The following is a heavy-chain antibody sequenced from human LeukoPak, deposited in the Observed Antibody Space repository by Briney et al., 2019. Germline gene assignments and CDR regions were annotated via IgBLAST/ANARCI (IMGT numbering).Heavy chain of an antibody. CDR1: GCSFTSYW. CDR2: IYPGDSAT. CDR3: ARIEYSSSSYYYYYMDV. V-gene: IGHV5-51*01. Sequence: GESLKISCKGSGCSFTSYWIGWVRQMPGKGLEWMWIIYPGDSATRYSPSFQGQVTISADNSISTAYLQWSSLKASDTAMYYCARIEYSSSSYYYYYMDVWGKGTTVTVSS. J-gene: IGHJ6*03. D-gene: IGHD6-6*01.